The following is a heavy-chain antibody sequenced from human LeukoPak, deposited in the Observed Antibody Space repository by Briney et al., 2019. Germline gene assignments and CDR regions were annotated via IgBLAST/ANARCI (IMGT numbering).Heavy chain of an antibody. Sequence: GGSLRLSCAASRFTFSSYEMNWVRQAPGKGLEWVSYISSSGSTIYYADSVKGRFTISRDNAKNLLYLQMNSLRAEDTAVYYCARPRGYDMYYFDYWGQGTLVTVSS. CDR2: ISSSGSTI. CDR1: RFTFSSYE. J-gene: IGHJ4*02. CDR3: ARPRGYDMYYFDY. V-gene: IGHV3-48*03. D-gene: IGHD5-12*01.